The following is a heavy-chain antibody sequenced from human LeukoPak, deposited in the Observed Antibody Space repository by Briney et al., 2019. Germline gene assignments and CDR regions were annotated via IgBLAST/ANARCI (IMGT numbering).Heavy chain of an antibody. CDR2: ISGSGGST. CDR3: AKVYSGYAVL. V-gene: IGHV3-23*01. D-gene: IGHD5-12*01. CDR1: GFTFNTYG. Sequence: GGSLRLSCAASGFTFNTYGMSWVRQAPGKGLEWVSAISGSGGSTYYADSVKDRFTISRDNSKNTLYLQMNSLRAEDTAVYYCAKVYSGYAVLWGQGTLVTVSS. J-gene: IGHJ4*02.